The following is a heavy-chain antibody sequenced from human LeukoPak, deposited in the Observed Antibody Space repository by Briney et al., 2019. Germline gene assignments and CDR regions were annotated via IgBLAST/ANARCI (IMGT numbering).Heavy chain of an antibody. J-gene: IGHJ6*02. CDR2: ISGSGGST. Sequence: GGSLRLSCEAYGFTFSSYAMNWVRQAPGKGLEWVSTISGSGGSTYYADSVKGRFTISRDNSKNTLYLQMNSLRAEDTAAYYCAKEGQNYYGSGRPSYYYYGMDVWGQGTTVTVSS. D-gene: IGHD3-10*01. CDR1: GFTFSSYA. V-gene: IGHV3-23*01. CDR3: AKEGQNYYGSGRPSYYYYGMDV.